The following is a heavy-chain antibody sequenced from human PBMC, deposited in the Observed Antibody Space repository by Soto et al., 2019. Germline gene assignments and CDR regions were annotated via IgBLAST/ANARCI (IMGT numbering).Heavy chain of an antibody. Sequence: QVQLQESGPGLVKPSQTLSLTCTVSGGSISSGGYYWSWIRQHPGKGLEWIGYIYYSGSTYYNPSLKSRVTISVDTSKNQFSLKLSSVTAADTAMYYCAREPVAGQQRDAFDIWGQGTMVTVSS. CDR3: AREPVAGQQRDAFDI. J-gene: IGHJ3*02. V-gene: IGHV4-31*03. CDR2: IYYSGST. CDR1: GGSISSGGYY. D-gene: IGHD6-19*01.